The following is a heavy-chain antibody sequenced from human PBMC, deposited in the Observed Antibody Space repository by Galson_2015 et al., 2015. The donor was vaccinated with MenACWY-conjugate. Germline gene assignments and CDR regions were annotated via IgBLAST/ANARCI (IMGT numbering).Heavy chain of an antibody. J-gene: IGHJ3*02. CDR2: ISSSSSTI. Sequence: SLRLSCAASGFTSSSYSMNWVRQAPGKGLEWVSYISSSSSTIYYADSVKGRFTISRDNAKNSLYLQMNSLRAEDTTVYYCARAPAFYDSSGYHDSYYIWGQGTMVTVSS. CDR1: GFTSSSYS. CDR3: ARAPAFYDSSGYHDSYYI. V-gene: IGHV3-48*04. D-gene: IGHD3-22*01.